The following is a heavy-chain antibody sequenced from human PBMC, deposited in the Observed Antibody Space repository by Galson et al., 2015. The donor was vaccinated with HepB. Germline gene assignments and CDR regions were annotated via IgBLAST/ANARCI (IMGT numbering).Heavy chain of an antibody. Sequence: CAISGDSVSSNSAAWNWIRQSPSRGLEWLGRTYYRSKWYTDYAISVQGRITINPDTSRNQFSLQLNSVTPDDTAVYYCARVEQQVVPTGWFDPGGQGTLVTVSS. D-gene: IGHD6-13*01. J-gene: IGHJ5*02. CDR2: TYYRSKWYT. CDR3: ARVEQQVVPTGWFDP. CDR1: GDSVSSNSAA. V-gene: IGHV6-1*01.